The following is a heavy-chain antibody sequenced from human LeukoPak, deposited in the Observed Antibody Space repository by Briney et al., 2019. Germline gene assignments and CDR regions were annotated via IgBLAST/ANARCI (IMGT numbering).Heavy chain of an antibody. Sequence: GGSLRLSCAASGFTFSSYSMNWVRQAPGKGLEWVSSISTSSSYIYSADSVKGRFTISRDNAKNSLYLQMNSVRAEDTAVYYCARSDYGTGRYAFYFDYWGQGTQVTVSS. J-gene: IGHJ4*02. V-gene: IGHV3-21*01. CDR1: GFTFSSYS. CDR3: ARSDYGTGRYAFYFDY. D-gene: IGHD3-10*01. CDR2: ISTSSSYI.